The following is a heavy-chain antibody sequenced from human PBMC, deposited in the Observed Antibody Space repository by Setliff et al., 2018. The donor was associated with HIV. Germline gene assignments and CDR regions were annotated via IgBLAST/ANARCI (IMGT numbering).Heavy chain of an antibody. CDR1: GGSISSYY. V-gene: IGHV4-4*08. CDR2: IYTSGTT. Sequence: LSLTCTVSGGSISSYYWSWIRQPPGKGLEWIGYIYTSGTTNYNPSLKSRVTISVDTSKNQFSLKLSSVTAADTAVYYCATDWHYMDVWGKGTTVTVSS. J-gene: IGHJ6*03. CDR3: ATDWHYMDV.